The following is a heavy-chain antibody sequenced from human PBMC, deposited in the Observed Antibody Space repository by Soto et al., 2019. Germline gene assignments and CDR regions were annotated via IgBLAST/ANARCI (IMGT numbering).Heavy chain of an antibody. CDR3: ARGGVKVAGGCVD. V-gene: IGHV3-48*01. CDR1: GFTFSSHN. D-gene: IGHD6-19*01. Sequence: VQLVNSGGGSVQPGGSLRLSCAASGFTFSSHNMNWVRQAPGKGLEWVSSISSSGSTIYYADSVKGRFTISRDNAKNSLYLQMNSLRAEDTAVYYCARGGVKVAGGCVDWGQGTLFTVSS. CDR2: ISSSGSTI. J-gene: IGHJ4*02.